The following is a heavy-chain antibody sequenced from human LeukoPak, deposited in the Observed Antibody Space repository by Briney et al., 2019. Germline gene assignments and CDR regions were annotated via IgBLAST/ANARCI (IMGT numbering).Heavy chain of an antibody. CDR2: IKQDGSEK. V-gene: IGHV3-7*01. CDR3: AREWAGPSFDY. D-gene: IGHD6-19*01. Sequence: GGSLKLSCAASGFTFSSYWMSWVRQAPGKGLEWVANIKQDGSEKSYVDSVKGRFTISRDNTKNSLYLQMNSLRAEDTAVYFCAREWAGPSFDYWGQGTLVTVSS. CDR1: GFTFSSYW. J-gene: IGHJ4*02.